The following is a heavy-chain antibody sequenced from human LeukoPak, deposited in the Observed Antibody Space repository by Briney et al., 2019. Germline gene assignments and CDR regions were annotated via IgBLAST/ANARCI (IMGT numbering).Heavy chain of an antibody. D-gene: IGHD6-19*01. CDR3: VAGSGWRFDY. J-gene: IGHJ4*02. V-gene: IGHV3-7*01. CDR2: IKKDGSDK. CDR1: GFTFRTYT. Sequence: GRSLRLSCAASGFTFRTYTMHWVRQAPGKGLEWVANIKKDGSDKNYLGSVKGRFTISRDNAKNSLYVQMNSLRVEDTAVYYCVAGSGWRFDYWGQGTLVTVSS.